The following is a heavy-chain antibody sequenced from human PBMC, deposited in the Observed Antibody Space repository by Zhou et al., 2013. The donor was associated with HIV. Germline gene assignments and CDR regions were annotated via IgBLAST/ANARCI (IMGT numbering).Heavy chain of an antibody. V-gene: IGHV1-18*01. CDR2: ISAYNGNT. Sequence: QVQLVQSGAEVKTPGASVMVSCKASGYSFTGKYIHWVRRAPGQGLEWMGWISAYNGNTNYAQKLQGRVTMTTDTSTSTAYMELRSLRSDDTAVYYCARHNSPHFSSNSYNWFDPWGQGTLVTVSS. J-gene: IGHJ5*02. CDR3: ARHNSPHFSSNSYNWFDP. D-gene: IGHD4-4*01. CDR1: GYSFTGKY.